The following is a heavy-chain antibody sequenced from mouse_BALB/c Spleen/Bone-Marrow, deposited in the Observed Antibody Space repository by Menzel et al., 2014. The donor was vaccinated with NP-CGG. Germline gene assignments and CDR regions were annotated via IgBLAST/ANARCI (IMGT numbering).Heavy chain of an antibody. D-gene: IGHD2-14*01. CDR3: ARSDYRFDPLPH. CDR1: GHTFTDYW. CDR2: IDTSDSYT. J-gene: IGHJ3*01. V-gene: IGHV1-69*01. Sequence: VKLVESGAELVMPGASVKMSCKASGHTFTDYWMHWVKQRPGQGLEWIGAIDTSDSYTSYNQKFKGKATLTVDESSSTAYMQLSSLTSEDPAVYYCARSDYRFDPLPHLGQGTLVTVSA.